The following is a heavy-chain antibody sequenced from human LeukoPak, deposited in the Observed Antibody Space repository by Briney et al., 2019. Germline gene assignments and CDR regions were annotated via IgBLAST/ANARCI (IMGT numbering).Heavy chain of an antibody. D-gene: IGHD3-10*01. CDR2: ISYDGSNK. V-gene: IGHV3-30*04. CDR3: AREWTTTVRGTPPDY. CDR1: GFTFSSYA. J-gene: IGHJ4*02. Sequence: GGSLRLSCAASGFTFSSYAMHWVRQAPGKGLEWVAVISYDGSNKYYADSVKGRFTISRDNSKNTLYLQMNSLRAEDTAVYYCAREWTTTVRGTPPDYWGQGTLVTVSS.